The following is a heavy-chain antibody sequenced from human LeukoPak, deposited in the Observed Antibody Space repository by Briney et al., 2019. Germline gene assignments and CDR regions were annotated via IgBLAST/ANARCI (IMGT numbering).Heavy chain of an antibody. V-gene: IGHV1-69*04. D-gene: IGHD3-22*01. J-gene: IGHJ5*02. CDR1: GGTFSSYA. CDR2: IIPILGIA. Sequence: SVKVSCKASGGTFSSYAISWVRQAPGQGLEWMGRIIPILGIANYAQKFQGRVTITADKSTSTAYMELSSLRSEDTAVYYCARVVADYYDSSGSFDPWGQGTLVTVSS. CDR3: ARVVADYYDSSGSFDP.